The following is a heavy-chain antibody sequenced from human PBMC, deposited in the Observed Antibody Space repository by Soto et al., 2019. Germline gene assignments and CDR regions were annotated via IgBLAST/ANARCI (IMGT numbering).Heavy chain of an antibody. CDR1: GYTFTSYY. Sequence: ASVKVSCKASGYTFTSYYMHWVRQAPGQGLEWMGIINPSGGSTSYAQKFQGRVTMTRDTSTSTVYMELSSLRSEDTAVYYCARELPRGAYYYYYGMDVWGQGTTVTVSS. V-gene: IGHV1-46*01. CDR2: INPSGGST. D-gene: IGHD2-15*01. CDR3: ARELPRGAYYYYYGMDV. J-gene: IGHJ6*02.